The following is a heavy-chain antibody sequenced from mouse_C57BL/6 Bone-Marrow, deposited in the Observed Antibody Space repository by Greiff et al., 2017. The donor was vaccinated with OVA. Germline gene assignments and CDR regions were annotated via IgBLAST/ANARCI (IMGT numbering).Heavy chain of an antibody. CDR3: ARESDYYGRDYYAMDY. J-gene: IGHJ4*01. CDR1: GYTFTSYW. V-gene: IGHV1-69*01. D-gene: IGHD1-1*01. CDR2: IDPSDSYT. Sequence: QVQLKQPGAELVMPGASVKLSCKASGYTFTSYWMQWVKQRPGQGLEWIGEIDPSDSYTNYNQKFKGKSTLTVDKSSSTAYMQLSSLTSEDSAVYYCARESDYYGRDYYAMDYWGQGTSVTVSS.